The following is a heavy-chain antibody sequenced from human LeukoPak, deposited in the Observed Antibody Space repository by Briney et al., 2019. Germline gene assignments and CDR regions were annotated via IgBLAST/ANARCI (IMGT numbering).Heavy chain of an antibody. CDR2: IIPTFCTA. D-gene: IGHD2-21*01. CDR1: GGTFSSYA. V-gene: IGHV1-69*13. CDR3: ASCGGDCLFGFDP. Sequence: ASVKVSCKASGGTFSSYAISWVRQAPGQGLDWMGGIIPTFCTANYAQKFQGRVTITADESTSTAYMELSSLRSEDTAVYYCASCGGDCLFGFDPWGQGTLVTVPS. J-gene: IGHJ5*02.